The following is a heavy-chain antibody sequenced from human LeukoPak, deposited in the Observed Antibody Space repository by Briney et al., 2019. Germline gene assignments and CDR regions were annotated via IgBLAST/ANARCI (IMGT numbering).Heavy chain of an antibody. CDR1: GFTFSSYE. V-gene: IGHV3-48*03. CDR3: AGDWAHRWAFDY. Sequence: PGGSLRLSCAASGFTFSSYEMNWVRQAPGKGLEWVSYISSSGSTIYYADSVKGRFTISRDNAKNSLYLQMNSLRAEDTAVYYCAGDWAHRWAFDYWGQGTLVTVSS. D-gene: IGHD3-16*01. CDR2: ISSSGSTI. J-gene: IGHJ4*02.